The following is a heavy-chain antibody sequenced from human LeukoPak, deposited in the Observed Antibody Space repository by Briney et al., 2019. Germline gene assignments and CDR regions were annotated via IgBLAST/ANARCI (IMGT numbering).Heavy chain of an antibody. CDR3: AKEGETAMRTYNWFDP. CDR2: INLSGGST. V-gene: IGHV1-46*03. Sequence: ASVTLSFTSSAYTFTSYNMQRVRQRPAQGQGRMGVINLSGGSTSNAQKYQDRVTTTWNTSTSTVNMALSILMTEETAEYYCAKEGETAMRTYNWFDPWGQGTLVTVSS. J-gene: IGHJ5*02. D-gene: IGHD5-18*01. CDR1: AYTFTSYN.